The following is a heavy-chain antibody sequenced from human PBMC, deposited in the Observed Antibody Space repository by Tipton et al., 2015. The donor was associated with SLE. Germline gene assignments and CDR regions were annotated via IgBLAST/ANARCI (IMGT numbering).Heavy chain of an antibody. V-gene: IGHV4-39*01. CDR3: ARHDTNYGRNWFDP. CDR1: GGSISGRNYY. J-gene: IGHJ5*02. D-gene: IGHD2-8*01. Sequence: TLSLTCTVSGGSISGRNYYWDWIRQPPGKGPEWIGRITNNGNTSYIPSLQSRVTMSVDTSKNHVSLKLSSVTAADTAVYYCARHDTNYGRNWFDPWGQGTLVTVSS. CDR2: ITNNGNT.